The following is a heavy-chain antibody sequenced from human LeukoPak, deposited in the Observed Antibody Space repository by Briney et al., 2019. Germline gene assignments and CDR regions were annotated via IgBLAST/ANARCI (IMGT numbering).Heavy chain of an antibody. Sequence: PGESLRLSCAASGVTLSTYWMHWVRQAPGKGLEWVSRINSNGRSTTYADSVRGRFTISRDSAKNTLYLQMNSLRAEDTAVYFCATGNDDPRYYFDCWGQGTLVTVSS. CDR1: GVTLSTYW. D-gene: IGHD3-9*01. CDR3: ATGNDDPRYYFDC. CDR2: INSNGRST. V-gene: IGHV3-74*01. J-gene: IGHJ4*02.